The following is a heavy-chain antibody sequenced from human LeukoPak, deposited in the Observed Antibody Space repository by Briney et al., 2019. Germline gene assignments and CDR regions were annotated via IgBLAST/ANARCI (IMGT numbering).Heavy chain of an antibody. CDR3: ARRCSGGSCYGGIDY. D-gene: IGHD2-15*01. J-gene: IGHJ4*02. V-gene: IGHV5-51*01. CDR2: IYPGDSDT. CDR1: GYSFTSYR. Sequence: GASLKISCKGSGYSFTSYRIGWVRQMPGKGLEWMGIIYPGDSDTRYSPSFQGQVTISADKSISTAYLQWSSLKASDTAMYYCARRCSGGSCYGGIDYWGQGTLVTVSS.